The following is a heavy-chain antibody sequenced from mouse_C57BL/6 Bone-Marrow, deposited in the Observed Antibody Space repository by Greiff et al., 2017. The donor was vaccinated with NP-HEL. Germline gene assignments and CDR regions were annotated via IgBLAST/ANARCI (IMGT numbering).Heavy chain of an antibody. Sequence: QVQLQQPGAELVRPGSSVKLSCKASGYTFTSYWMHWVKQRPIQGLEWIGNIDPSDSDTHYNQKFKDKATLTVDKSSSTAYMQLSSLTSEDSAVYYCARRSFTTVDYFDYWGQGTTLTVSS. J-gene: IGHJ2*01. V-gene: IGHV1-52*01. CDR2: IDPSDSDT. CDR3: ARRSFTTVDYFDY. CDR1: GYTFTSYW. D-gene: IGHD1-1*01.